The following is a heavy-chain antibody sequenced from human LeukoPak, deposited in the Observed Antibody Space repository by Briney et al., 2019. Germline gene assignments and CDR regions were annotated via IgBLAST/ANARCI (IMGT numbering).Heavy chain of an antibody. CDR2: IKQDGSEK. V-gene: IGHV3-7*01. J-gene: IGHJ5*02. CDR3: ARDGTYSSSWANWFDP. D-gene: IGHD6-13*01. CDR1: GFTFSSYW. Sequence: GGSLRLSCAASGFTFSSYWMSWVRRAPGKGLEWVANIKQDGSEKYYVDSVKGRFTISRDNAKNSLYLQMNSLRAEDTAVYYCARDGTYSSSWANWFDPWGQGTLVTVSS.